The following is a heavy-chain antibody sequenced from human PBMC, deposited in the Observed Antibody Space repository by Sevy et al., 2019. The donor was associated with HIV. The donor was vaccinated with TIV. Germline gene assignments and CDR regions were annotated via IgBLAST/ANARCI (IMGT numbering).Heavy chain of an antibody. Sequence: ASVKVSCKASGYTFTGYYMHWVRQAPGQGLEWMGWINPNSGGTNYAQKFQGRVTMTRDTSNSTAYMELGRLRSDDTAVYYCATDRTSPRAXGSGWYQDRXGAFDXXXXGTMVTVSS. CDR2: INPNSGGT. CDR1: GYTFTGYY. D-gene: IGHD6-19*01. J-gene: IGHJ3*02. CDR3: ATDRTSPRAXGSGWYQDRXGAFDX. V-gene: IGHV1-2*02.